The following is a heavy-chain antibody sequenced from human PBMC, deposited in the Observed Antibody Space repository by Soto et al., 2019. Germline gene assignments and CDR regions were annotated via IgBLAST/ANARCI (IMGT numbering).Heavy chain of an antibody. V-gene: IGHV3-7*01. CDR3: ARGDYEHSYYYYYMDV. J-gene: IGHJ6*03. Sequence: GGSLRLSCAASGFTFSSYWMSWVRQAPGKGLEWVANIKQDGSEKYYVDSVKGRFTISRDNAKNSLYLQMNSLRAEDTAVYYCARGDYEHSYYYYYMDVWGKGTTVTVSS. CDR2: IKQDGSEK. CDR1: GFTFSSYW. D-gene: IGHD4-17*01.